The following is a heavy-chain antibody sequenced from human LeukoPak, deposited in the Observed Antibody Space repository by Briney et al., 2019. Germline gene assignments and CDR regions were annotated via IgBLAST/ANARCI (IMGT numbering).Heavy chain of an antibody. J-gene: IGHJ5*02. CDR3: ARHVGYTSAWLDA. V-gene: IGHV4-39*01. D-gene: IGHD2-2*02. Sequence: PSETLSLTCTVSGGSISSGGYYWSWIRQPPGKGLEWIGEINHSGSTNYNPSLKSRVTLSVDTSKNQFSLKVTSVTAADTALYYCARHVGYTSAWLDAWGQGTLVTVSS. CDR1: GGSISSGGYY. CDR2: INHSGST.